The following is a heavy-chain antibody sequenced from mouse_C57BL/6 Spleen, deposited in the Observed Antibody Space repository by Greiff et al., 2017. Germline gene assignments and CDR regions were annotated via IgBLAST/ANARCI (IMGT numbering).Heavy chain of an antibody. CDR1: GYTFTSYW. D-gene: IGHD3-3*01. CDR2: IDPSDSYT. Sequence: QVQLQQPGAELVMPGASVKLSCKASGYTFTSYWMHWVKQRPGQGLEWIGEIDPSDSYTNYNQKFKGKSTLTVDKSSSTAYMQLSSLTSEDSAVYYCARNGGRDYFDDWGQGTTLTVSS. J-gene: IGHJ2*01. V-gene: IGHV1-69*01. CDR3: ARNGGRDYFDD.